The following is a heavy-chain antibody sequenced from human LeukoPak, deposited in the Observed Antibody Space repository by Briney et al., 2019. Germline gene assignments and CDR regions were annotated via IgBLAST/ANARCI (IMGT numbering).Heavy chain of an antibody. CDR2: MNPNSGNT. CDR3: ARASRRAGIAVAGQPPGY. V-gene: IGHV1-8*01. Sequence: GASVKVSCKASGYTFTSYDIDWVRQATGQGLEWMGWMNPNSGNTGYAQKFQGRVTMTRNTSISTAYMELSSLRSEDTAVYYCARASRRAGIAVAGQPPGYWGQETLVTVSS. CDR1: GYTFTSYD. J-gene: IGHJ4*02. D-gene: IGHD6-19*01.